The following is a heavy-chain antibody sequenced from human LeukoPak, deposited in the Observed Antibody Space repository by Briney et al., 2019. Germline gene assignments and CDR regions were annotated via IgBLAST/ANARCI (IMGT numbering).Heavy chain of an antibody. CDR3: ARGPGLLWFGENFDY. CDR2: IYTSGST. Sequence: SETLSLTCTVSGGSISSYYWSWIRQPTGKGLEWIGRIYTSGSTNYNPSLKSRVTISVDTSKNQFSLKLSSVTAAGTAVYYCARGPGLLWFGENFDYWGQGTLVTVSS. J-gene: IGHJ4*02. D-gene: IGHD3-10*01. CDR1: GGSISSYY. V-gene: IGHV4-4*07.